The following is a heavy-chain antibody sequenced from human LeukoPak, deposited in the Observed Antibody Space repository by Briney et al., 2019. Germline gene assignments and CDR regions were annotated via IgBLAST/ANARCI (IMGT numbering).Heavy chain of an antibody. Sequence: GGSLRLPCAASGFTFSSYAMSWVRQAPGKGLEWVSAISGSGGSTYYADSVKGRFTISRDNSKNTLYLQMNSLRAEDTAVYYCAKSQEYSSSSGIDYWGQGTLVTVSS. CDR3: AKSQEYSSSSGIDY. CDR1: GFTFSSYA. D-gene: IGHD6-6*01. V-gene: IGHV3-23*01. CDR2: ISGSGGST. J-gene: IGHJ4*02.